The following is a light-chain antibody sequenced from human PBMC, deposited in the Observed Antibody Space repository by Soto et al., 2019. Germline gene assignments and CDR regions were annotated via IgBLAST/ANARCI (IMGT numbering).Light chain of an antibody. CDR1: SSNIGAGYD. J-gene: IGLJ2*01. CDR3: QSYDSSLSGYVV. Sequence: QLVLTQPPSLSGAPGQRVTISCTGSSSNIGAGYDVHWYQQLPGTAPKLLIYGNSNRPSGVPDRFSGSKSGTSASLAITGLQAEDEADYYCQSYDSSLSGYVVFGGGTKLTVL. CDR2: GNS. V-gene: IGLV1-40*01.